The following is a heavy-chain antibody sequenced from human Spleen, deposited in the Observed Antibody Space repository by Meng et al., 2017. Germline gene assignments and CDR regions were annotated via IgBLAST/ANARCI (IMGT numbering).Heavy chain of an antibody. Sequence: QVQLVESGGGVVQPGRSLRLSCAASGFIFRNYAMHWVRQAPGKGLEWVAVISYDGSYKNYADSVKGRFTISRDNSKNTLYLQMDSLRAEDTAMYYCTRDLTVTNWFDPWGQGTLVTVSS. CDR1: GFIFRNYA. J-gene: IGHJ5*02. CDR3: TRDLTVTNWFDP. D-gene: IGHD4-11*01. V-gene: IGHV3-30-3*01. CDR2: ISYDGSYK.